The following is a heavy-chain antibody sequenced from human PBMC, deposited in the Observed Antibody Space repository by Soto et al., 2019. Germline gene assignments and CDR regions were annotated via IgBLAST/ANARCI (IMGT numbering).Heavy chain of an antibody. D-gene: IGHD4-17*01. Sequence: QVQLVQSGAEVKKPGSSVKVSCKASGGTFSSYAISWVRQAPGQGLEWMRGIIPIFGTANYAQKFQGRVTIPANESTGTAYMELGGLRSEDTAVYYWARDRAGDYPTTNCFAPWGQGTLVTVSS. CDR1: GGTFSSYA. V-gene: IGHV1-69*12. CDR2: IIPIFGTA. J-gene: IGHJ5*02. CDR3: ARDRAGDYPTTNCFAP.